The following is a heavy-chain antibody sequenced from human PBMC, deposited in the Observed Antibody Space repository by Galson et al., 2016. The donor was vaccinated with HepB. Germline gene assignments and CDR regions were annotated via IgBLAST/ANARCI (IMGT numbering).Heavy chain of an antibody. Sequence: SLRLSCAASGFTLSNYRMNWVRQGPGKGLEWVSSMRSSTGNIQLADSVKGRFTISRDNAKNSLYLQMNSLRVEDTAVYYCARAFYDPFFDYWGQGTLVTVSS. CDR3: ARAFYDPFFDY. CDR1: GFTLSNYR. V-gene: IGHV3-21*01. D-gene: IGHD5/OR15-5a*01. J-gene: IGHJ4*02. CDR2: MRSSTGNI.